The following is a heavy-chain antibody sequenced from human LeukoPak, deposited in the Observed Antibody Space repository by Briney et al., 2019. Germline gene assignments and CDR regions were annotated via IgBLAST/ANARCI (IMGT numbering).Heavy chain of an antibody. V-gene: IGHV3-11*05. Sequence: GGSLRLSCAASGFSVSDYSISWIRQSPGKGPEWISYIMSGRGSTNYADSVKGRFTISRDNAKNSVALQLDGLRADDTAVYFCTRERRGSYYAFESWGQGTLVTVSS. CDR1: GFSVSDYS. CDR3: TRERRGSYYAFES. CDR2: IMSGRGST. D-gene: IGHD3-16*01. J-gene: IGHJ4*02.